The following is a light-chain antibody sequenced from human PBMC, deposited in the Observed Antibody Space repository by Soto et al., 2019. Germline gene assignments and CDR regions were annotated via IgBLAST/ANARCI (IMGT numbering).Light chain of an antibody. CDR2: AAS. V-gene: IGKV1D-12*01. CDR3: QQANSFPLT. J-gene: IGKJ4*01. CDR1: QTISSR. Sequence: DIKLTQSPSTLSASGGARVTLTGMASQTISSRLAWYQQKPGKAPKLLIYAASSLQSGVPSRFSGSGSGTDFTLTISSLQPEDFATYYCQQANSFPLTFGGGTKVDIK.